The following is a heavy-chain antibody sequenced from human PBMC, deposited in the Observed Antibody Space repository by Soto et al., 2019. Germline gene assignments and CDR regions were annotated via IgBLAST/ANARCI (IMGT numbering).Heavy chain of an antibody. CDR1: GFTFSTYA. V-gene: IGHV3-30-3*01. J-gene: IGHJ4*02. Sequence: QVPLVESGGGVVQPGRSLRLSCAASGFTFSTYAMHWVRQAPGKGLEWVAVISYDGNNKYYADSVKGRFTISRDYSKNTQYLPMNSLKAVVTAVYYCARGGDLWFGEPYDYWGQGALVTVSS. D-gene: IGHD3-10*01. CDR2: ISYDGNNK. CDR3: ARGGDLWFGEPYDY.